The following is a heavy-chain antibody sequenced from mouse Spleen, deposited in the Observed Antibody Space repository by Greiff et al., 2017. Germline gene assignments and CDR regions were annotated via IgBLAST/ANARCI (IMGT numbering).Heavy chain of an antibody. CDR1: GYTFTSYW. Sequence: QVQLKESGAELVKPGASVKLSCKASGYTFTSYWMHWVKQRPGQGLEWIGMIHPNSGSTNYNEKFKSKATLTVDKSSSTAYMQLSSLTSEDSAVYYCADSNWGAMDYWGQGTSVTVSS. V-gene: IGHV1-64*01. CDR2: IHPNSGST. CDR3: ADSNWGAMDY. D-gene: IGHD2-5*01. J-gene: IGHJ4*01.